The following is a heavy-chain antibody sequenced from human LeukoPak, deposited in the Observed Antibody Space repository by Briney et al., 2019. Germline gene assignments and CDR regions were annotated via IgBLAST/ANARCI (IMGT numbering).Heavy chain of an antibody. CDR2: IIPIFGTA. Sequence: ASVKVSFKASGGTFSSYAISWVRQAPGQGLEWMGGIIPIFGTANYAQKFQGRVTITADESTSTAYMELSSLRSEDTAVYYCARVEWELPLDAFDIWGQGTMVSVSS. J-gene: IGHJ3*02. CDR3: ARVEWELPLDAFDI. V-gene: IGHV1-69*13. D-gene: IGHD1-26*01. CDR1: GGTFSSYA.